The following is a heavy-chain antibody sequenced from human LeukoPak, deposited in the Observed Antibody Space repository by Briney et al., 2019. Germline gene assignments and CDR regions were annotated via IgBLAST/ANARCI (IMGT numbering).Heavy chain of an antibody. CDR2: IYYSGST. CDR3: ARARRWLQSGVDY. D-gene: IGHD5-24*01. V-gene: IGHV4-59*01. CDR1: GGSISSYY. J-gene: IGHJ4*02. Sequence: SETLSLTCTVSGGSISSYYWSSIRQPPGKGLEWNGYIYYSGSTNYNPSLKSRATISVDTSKNQFSLKLSSVTAANTAVYYCARARRWLQSGVDYWGQGTLVTVSS.